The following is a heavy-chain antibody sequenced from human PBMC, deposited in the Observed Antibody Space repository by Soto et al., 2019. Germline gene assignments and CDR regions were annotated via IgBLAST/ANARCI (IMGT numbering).Heavy chain of an antibody. J-gene: IGHJ5*02. D-gene: IGHD3-9*01. CDR1: GFAFNSHS. CDR3: ARDRVIRYTGYELDL. V-gene: IGHV3-30-3*01. CDR2: MTSDGSSK. Sequence: QMQLLESGGGVVQPGKALRLSCAASGFAFNSHSMHWVRQAPGKGLEWLALMTSDGSSKFYADSVKGRCTISRDNSKNTLGLAMNSLRSEDTAVYYCARDRVIRYTGYELDLWGQGTLVTVSS.